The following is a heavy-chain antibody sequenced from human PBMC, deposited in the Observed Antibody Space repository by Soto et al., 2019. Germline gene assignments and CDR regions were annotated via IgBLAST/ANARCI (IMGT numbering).Heavy chain of an antibody. CDR2: ISAYNGYT. CDR3: ARQDVVVPRAIPEFDP. Sequence: QVQLVQSGAEVKKPGASVKVSCKASGYTFNMYGITWVRQAPGQGLEWMGWISAYNGYTNYAQKLQGRVTMTTATSTSTAYMELRSLRSDDTAVYYCARQDVVVPRAIPEFDPWGQGTLVTVSS. D-gene: IGHD2-2*02. CDR1: GYTFNMYG. V-gene: IGHV1-18*04. J-gene: IGHJ5*02.